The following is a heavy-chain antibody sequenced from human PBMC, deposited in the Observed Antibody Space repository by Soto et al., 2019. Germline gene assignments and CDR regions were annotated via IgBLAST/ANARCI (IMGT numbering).Heavy chain of an antibody. CDR2: IYYSGNT. Sequence: SLTCTVSGGSLGSSSYYWGWIRQSPGKGLEWIGNIYYSGNTFYNPSLKSQVTISLDTSKNQFYLHLSSVTAADTAIFYCASIAAPGTTHFDFWGQGTLVTVSS. D-gene: IGHD6-13*01. CDR3: ASIAAPGTTHFDF. J-gene: IGHJ4*02. V-gene: IGHV4-39*01. CDR1: GGSLGSSSYY.